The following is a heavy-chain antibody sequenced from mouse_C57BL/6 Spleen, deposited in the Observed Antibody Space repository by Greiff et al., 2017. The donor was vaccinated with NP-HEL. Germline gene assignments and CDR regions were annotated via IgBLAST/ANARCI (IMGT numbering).Heavy chain of an antibody. J-gene: IGHJ1*03. V-gene: IGHV5-6*01. CDR2: ISSGGSYT. CDR3: ARHEGYHWYFDV. CDR1: GFTFSSYG. Sequence: EVQVVESGGDLVKPGGSLKLSCAASGFTFSSYGMSWVRQTPDKRLEWVATISSGGSYTYYPDSVKGRFTISRDNAKNTLYLQMSSLKSEDTAMYYCARHEGYHWYFDVWGTGTTVTVSS.